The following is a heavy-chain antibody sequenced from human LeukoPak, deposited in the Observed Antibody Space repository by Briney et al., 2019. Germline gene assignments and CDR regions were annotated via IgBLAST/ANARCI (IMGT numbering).Heavy chain of an antibody. V-gene: IGHV3-9*01. D-gene: IGHD3-10*01. CDR3: VRLTGAASETYYFDY. CDR1: GFNFDDYA. Sequence: PGGSLRLSCAASGFNFDDYAMYWVRQAPGKGLEWVSGISWNSRIIDYADSVKGRFTISRDNAKRSLYLQMDSLRTEDTAFYYCVRLTGAASETYYFDYWGQGTLVTVSS. J-gene: IGHJ4*02. CDR2: ISWNSRII.